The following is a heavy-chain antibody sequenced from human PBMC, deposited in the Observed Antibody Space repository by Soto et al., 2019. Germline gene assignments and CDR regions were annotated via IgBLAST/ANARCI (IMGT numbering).Heavy chain of an antibody. Sequence: DVQLVESGGGLVKPGGSLRLSCEVSGFSFSISAMNWVRQAPGKGLEWVSSINSGSTSVRYADSVKGRFTISRDNANNSLSLHMNSLRVEYTAVYYCARGGGSLNYWGQGTLVTVSS. V-gene: IGHV3-21*02. CDR3: ARGGGSLNY. D-gene: IGHD2-15*01. CDR1: GFSFSISA. CDR2: INSGSTSV. J-gene: IGHJ4*02.